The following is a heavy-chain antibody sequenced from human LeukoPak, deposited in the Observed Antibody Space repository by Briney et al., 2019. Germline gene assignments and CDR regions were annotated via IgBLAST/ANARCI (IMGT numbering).Heavy chain of an antibody. CDR3: ARYYYDSSGYYSWVDY. V-gene: IGHV4-59*01. J-gene: IGHJ4*02. CDR2: IYYSGST. Sequence: TSETLSLTCTVSGGSISIYYWSWIRQPPGKGLEWIGYIYYSGSTNYNPSLKSRVTISVDTSKNQFSLKLSSVTAADTAVYYCARYYYDSSGYYSWVDYWGQGTLVTVSS. CDR1: GGSISIYY. D-gene: IGHD3-22*01.